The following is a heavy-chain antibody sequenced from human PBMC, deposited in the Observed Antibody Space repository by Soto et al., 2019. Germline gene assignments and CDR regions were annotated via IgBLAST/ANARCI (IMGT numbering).Heavy chain of an antibody. CDR3: ARGGLELGFDY. CDR2: INHSGST. J-gene: IGHJ4*02. V-gene: IGHV4-34*01. CDR1: GGSFSGYY. D-gene: IGHD1-7*01. Sequence: SETLSLTCAVYGGSFSGYYWSWIRQPPGKGLEWIGEINHSGSTNYNPSLKSRVTISVDTSKNQFSLKLSSVTAADTAVYYCARGGLELGFDYWGQGTLVTVSS.